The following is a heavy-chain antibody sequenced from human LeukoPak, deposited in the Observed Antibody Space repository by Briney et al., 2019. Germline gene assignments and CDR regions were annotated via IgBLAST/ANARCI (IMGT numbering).Heavy chain of an antibody. V-gene: IGHV4-61*01. CDR3: ARGHFDILTGYYIEY. CDR2: IYYRGTT. D-gene: IGHD3-9*01. Sequence: PSETLSLTCTVSGGSVSSGSDYWSWIRQPPGKGLEWIGYIYYRGTTNYNPSLKSRATISVDTSKKEFPLKLSFVTAADTAVYYCARGHFDILTGYYIEYWGQGTLVTVSS. CDR1: GGSVSSGSDY. J-gene: IGHJ4*02.